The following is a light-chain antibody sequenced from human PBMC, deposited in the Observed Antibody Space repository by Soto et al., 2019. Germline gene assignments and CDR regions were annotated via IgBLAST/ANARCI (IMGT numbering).Light chain of an antibody. CDR1: PSIGTY. V-gene: IGKV1-39*01. CDR2: AAS. J-gene: IGKJ5*01. Sequence: DIQMTQSPSSLSASVGDRVTITCRASPSIGTYLNWYQHKLGKAPKLLIYAASSLQGGVPSRFTGSGSGTDFTLTINSLQPEDFATYFCQQSYSIPITFGQGTRLKIK. CDR3: QQSYSIPIT.